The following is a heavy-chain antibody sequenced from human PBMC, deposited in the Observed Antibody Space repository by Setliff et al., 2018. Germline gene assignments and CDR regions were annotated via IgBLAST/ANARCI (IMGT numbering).Heavy chain of an antibody. J-gene: IGHJ4*02. CDR3: ARVRRGVITGTFDY. D-gene: IGHD1-7*01. Sequence: GASVKVSCKASGGTFSSYAISWVRQAPGQGLEWMGGIIPIFGTANYAQKFQGRVTITADKSTSTAYMELSSLRSEDTAVYYCARVRRGVITGTFDYWGQGALVTVSS. CDR2: IIPIFGTA. V-gene: IGHV1-69*06. CDR1: GGTFSSYA.